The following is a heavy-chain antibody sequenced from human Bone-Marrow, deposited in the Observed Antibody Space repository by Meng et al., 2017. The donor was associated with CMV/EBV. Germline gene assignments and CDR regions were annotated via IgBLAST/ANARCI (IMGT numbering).Heavy chain of an antibody. V-gene: IGHV4-34*01. D-gene: IGHD1/OR15-1a*01. J-gene: IGHJ4*02. Sequence: SETLSLTCAVYGESFSGHYWSWVRQTPEKGLEWIGEINDNGSANHNPFLKSRVVVSADTSKNQFSLRLTSVTAADTAIYYCVRDKSSLGTPRRFFDSWGQGTLVTVSS. CDR3: VRDKSSLGTPRRFFDS. CDR1: GESFSGHY. CDR2: INDNGSA.